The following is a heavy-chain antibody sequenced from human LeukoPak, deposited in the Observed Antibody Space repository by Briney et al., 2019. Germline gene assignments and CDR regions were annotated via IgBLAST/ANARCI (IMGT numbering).Heavy chain of an antibody. CDR1: GLTVSKNY. J-gene: IGHJ4*02. Sequence: GGSLRLSCAASGLTVSKNYMSWVRQAPGKGLEWVSVFYSANYTYYADSVKGRITISRDNSKNTLYLQMNSLRAEDTAVCYCARSEGYFDYWGRGTLVTVSS. CDR3: ARSEGYFDY. CDR2: FYSANYT. V-gene: IGHV3-53*01.